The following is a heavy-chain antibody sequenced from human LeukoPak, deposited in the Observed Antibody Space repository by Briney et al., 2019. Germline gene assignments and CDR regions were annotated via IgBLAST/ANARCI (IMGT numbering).Heavy chain of an antibody. CDR3: VRLDSSGWYGLDP. CDR2: IYTSGST. Sequence: SETLSLTCTVSGGSISSYYWSWIRQPPGKGLEWIGYIYTSGSTNYNPSLKSRVTMSIDTSKNQFSLKLSSVTAADTAVYYCVRLDSSGWYGLDPWGQGTLVTVSS. CDR1: GGSISSYY. J-gene: IGHJ5*02. D-gene: IGHD6-19*01. V-gene: IGHV4-4*09.